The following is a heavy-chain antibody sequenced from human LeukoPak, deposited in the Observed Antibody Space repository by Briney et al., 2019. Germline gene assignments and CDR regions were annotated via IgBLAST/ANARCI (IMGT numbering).Heavy chain of an antibody. J-gene: IGHJ4*02. CDR3: ARGGIAVRFAY. D-gene: IGHD6-6*01. Sequence: GGSLRLSCAASGFTFSSYEMNWDRQAPGKGLEWVSYSSSGSSSIFYADSVKGRFTISRDNAKNSLYLQMNSLRVEDTAVYYCARGGIAVRFAYWGQGTLVTVSS. CDR2: SSSGSSSI. CDR1: GFTFSSYE. V-gene: IGHV3-48*03.